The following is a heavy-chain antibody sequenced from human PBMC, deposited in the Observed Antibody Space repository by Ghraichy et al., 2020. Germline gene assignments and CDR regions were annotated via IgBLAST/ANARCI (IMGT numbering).Heavy chain of an antibody. J-gene: IGHJ4*02. CDR2: IYPGDSET. D-gene: IGHD5-24*01. Sequence: GESLNTSCKGSGYSFTNYWIGWVRQMPGKGLEWMGIIYPGDSETRYSPSFQGQVTISADKSISTAYLQWSSLKASDTAMYYCARHGGRDGYNYWDFDYWGQGTLVTVSS. CDR3: ARHGGRDGYNYWDFDY. CDR1: GYSFTNYW. V-gene: IGHV5-51*01.